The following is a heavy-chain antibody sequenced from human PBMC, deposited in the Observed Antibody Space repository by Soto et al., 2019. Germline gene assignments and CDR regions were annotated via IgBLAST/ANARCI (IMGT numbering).Heavy chain of an antibody. V-gene: IGHV3-9*01. Sequence: EVHLVESGGGLVQPGRSLRLSCAASGSTFDNYAMHWVRQAPGKGLEWVSGISWNSNTIAYADSVKGRFTISRDNAKNSLYLQMNSLRAEDTAFYYCAKDTGPNWGQGTLVTVSS. CDR2: ISWNSNTI. CDR3: AKDTGPN. CDR1: GSTFDNYA. J-gene: IGHJ4*02.